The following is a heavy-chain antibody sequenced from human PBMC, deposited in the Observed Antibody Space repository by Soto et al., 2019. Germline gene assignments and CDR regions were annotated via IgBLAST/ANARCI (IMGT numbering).Heavy chain of an antibody. Sequence: SETLSLTCTVSGGSISSSSYYWGWIRQPPGKGLEWIGSIYYSGSTYYNPSLKSRVTISVDTSKNQFSLKLSPVTAADTAVYYCARLEYDYVWGSYRLYYFDYWGQGTLVTVSS. CDR3: ARLEYDYVWGSYRLYYFDY. V-gene: IGHV4-39*01. D-gene: IGHD3-16*02. CDR2: IYYSGST. CDR1: GGSISSSSYY. J-gene: IGHJ4*02.